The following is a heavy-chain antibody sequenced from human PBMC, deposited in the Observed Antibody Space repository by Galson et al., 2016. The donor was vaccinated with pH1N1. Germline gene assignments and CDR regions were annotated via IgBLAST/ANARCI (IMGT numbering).Heavy chain of an antibody. D-gene: IGHD1-14*01. J-gene: IGHJ6*02. V-gene: IGHV6-1*01. CDR3: AKIHPTRVDSNRYFYAGLDV. Sequence: CAISGDSVSSNSAAWNWIRQSPSRGLEWLGRTYYRSKWYNDYAVSVKSRITINPDTSKNQFSLQLNSVTPEDTAWYYCAKIHPTRVDSNRYFYAGLDVWGQGTTVTVSS. CDR1: GDSVSSNSAA. CDR2: TYYRSKWYN.